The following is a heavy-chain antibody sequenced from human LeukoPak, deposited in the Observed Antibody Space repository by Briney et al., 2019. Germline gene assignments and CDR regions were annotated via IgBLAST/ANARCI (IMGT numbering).Heavy chain of an antibody. CDR3: AREDCSSTSCLFDY. D-gene: IGHD2-2*01. Sequence: GGSLRLSCAASGFTFSSYEMNWVRQAPGKGLEWVSSISSSSSYIYYADSVKGRFTISRDNAKNSLYLQMNSLRAEDTAVYYCAREDCSSTSCLFDYWGQGTLVTVSS. J-gene: IGHJ4*02. CDR2: ISSSSSYI. CDR1: GFTFSSYE. V-gene: IGHV3-21*01.